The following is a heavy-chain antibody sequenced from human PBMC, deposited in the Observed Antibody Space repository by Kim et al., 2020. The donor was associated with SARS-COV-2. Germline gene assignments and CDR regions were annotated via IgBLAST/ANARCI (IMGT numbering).Heavy chain of an antibody. CDR1: GFIFTDYA. D-gene: IGHD1-7*01. Sequence: GGSLRLSCSASGFIFTDYALHWVRQPPGKGLEYVSGISTDGDTTYYADSVKGRFTISRDNSMNTLDLQMSSLRPDDTSVYYCVKDRWVTGTASRPFDHWGQGTLVTVSS. J-gene: IGHJ4*02. CDR3: VKDRWVTGTASRPFDH. V-gene: IGHV3-64D*06. CDR2: ISTDGDTT.